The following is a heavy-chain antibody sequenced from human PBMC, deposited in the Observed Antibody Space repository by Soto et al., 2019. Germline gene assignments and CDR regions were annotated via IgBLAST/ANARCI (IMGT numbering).Heavy chain of an antibody. Sequence: PGGSLRLSCAASGFTFSGDAMNWVRQAPGKGLEWASSISTTSTYIYYADSVKGRFTISRDNANNSLHLQMNSLRAEDTAVYYCVRDYVMDVWGQGTKVTVYS. CDR2: ISTTSTYI. V-gene: IGHV3-21*01. D-gene: IGHD3-10*02. CDR3: VRDYVMDV. CDR1: GFTFSGDA. J-gene: IGHJ6*02.